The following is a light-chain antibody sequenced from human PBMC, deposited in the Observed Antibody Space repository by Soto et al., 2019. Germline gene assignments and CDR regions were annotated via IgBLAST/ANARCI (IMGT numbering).Light chain of an antibody. J-gene: IGKJ1*01. V-gene: IGKV1-12*01. CDR1: QDMRSW. Sequence: DIQLTQSPSSVSASVGDRVTITCRASQDMRSWLAWYQQKPGKAPKLLVSTASNLENGVPSRFNGSGSGTDFTLTISSLQPEDFATYYWQQANSFPPATFGQGTRVEI. CDR2: TAS. CDR3: QQANSFPPAT.